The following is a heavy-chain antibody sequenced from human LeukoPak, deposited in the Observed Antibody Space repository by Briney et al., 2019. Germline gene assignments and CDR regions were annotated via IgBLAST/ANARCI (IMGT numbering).Heavy chain of an antibody. J-gene: IGHJ6*03. CDR3: ARDPYSGNYGNYYYYYMDV. D-gene: IGHD1-26*01. V-gene: IGHV3-21*01. Sequence: GGSLRLSCAASGFTVSDAWMNWVRQAPGKALEWVSSITSSSTYIFYADSVKGRFTISRDNAKNSLYLQMNSLGPEDTAVYYCARDPYSGNYGNYYYYYMDVWGKGTTVTISS. CDR1: GFTVSDAW. CDR2: ITSSSTYI.